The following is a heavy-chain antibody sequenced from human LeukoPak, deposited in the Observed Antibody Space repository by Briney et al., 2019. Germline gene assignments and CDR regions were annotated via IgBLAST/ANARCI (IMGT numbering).Heavy chain of an antibody. J-gene: IGHJ4*02. CDR2: INPSGGRT. CDR3: AKGIGEQWLVRDFDD. D-gene: IGHD6-19*01. Sequence: ASVKVSCKASGYTFSSYYMHRGRQAPGQELEWRGIINPSGGRTSYAQKFQGRVTVTRDMSTSTVYMELSSLRSEDTAVYYCAKGIGEQWLVRDFDDWGQGTLVTVSS. V-gene: IGHV1-46*01. CDR1: GYTFSSYY.